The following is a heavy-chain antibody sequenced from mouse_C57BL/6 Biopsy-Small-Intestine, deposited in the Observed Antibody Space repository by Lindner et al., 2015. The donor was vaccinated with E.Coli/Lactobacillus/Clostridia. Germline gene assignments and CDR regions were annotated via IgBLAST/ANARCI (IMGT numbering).Heavy chain of an antibody. V-gene: IGHV1-84*02. CDR2: INPRNDNT. CDR3: ARPKIAYYYESSGYDS. CDR1: GYTFTNYA. D-gene: IGHD1-1*02. Sequence: SVKVSCKTSGYTFTNYAINWVRQAPGQGLEWMGWINPRNDNTKHSQKFQDRVTITSDTSASTVYMELSSLRSEDTAVYYCARPKIAYYYESSGYDSWGQGTLVTVSS. J-gene: IGHJ4*01.